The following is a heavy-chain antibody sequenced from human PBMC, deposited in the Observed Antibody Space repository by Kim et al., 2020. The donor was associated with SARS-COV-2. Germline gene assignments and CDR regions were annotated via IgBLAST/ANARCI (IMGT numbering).Heavy chain of an antibody. Sequence: GGSLRLSCAPSGFTFSTYAMTWVRQAPGKGLEWVSTISGGGYSTYYADSVKDRFTISRDNSKNTLYLQMDSLRAEDTALYYCAKTFTSTYYGIFDSWGQGTLVTVSS. V-gene: IGHV3-23*01. CDR3: AKTFTSTYYGIFDS. D-gene: IGHD1-26*01. CDR2: ISGGGYST. J-gene: IGHJ4*02. CDR1: GFTFSTYA.